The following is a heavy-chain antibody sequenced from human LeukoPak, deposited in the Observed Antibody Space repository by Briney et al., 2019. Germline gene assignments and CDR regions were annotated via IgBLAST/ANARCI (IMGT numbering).Heavy chain of an antibody. CDR3: ARKEGGQLVNTRRWFDP. CDR1: GGSFSGYY. D-gene: IGHD6-13*01. J-gene: IGHJ5*02. CDR2: INHSGST. V-gene: IGHV4-34*01. Sequence: TSETLSLTCAVYGGSFSGYYWSWIRQPPGKGLEWIGEINHSGSTNYNPSLKSRVTISVDTSKNQFSLKLRSVTAADTAVYYCARKEGGQLVNTRRWFDPWGQGTLVTVSS.